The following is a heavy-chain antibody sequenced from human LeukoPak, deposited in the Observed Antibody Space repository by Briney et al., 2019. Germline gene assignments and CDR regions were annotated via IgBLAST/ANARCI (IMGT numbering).Heavy chain of an antibody. D-gene: IGHD3-3*01. CDR3: AREKGVVRFLEWLDTGGYYYMDV. CDR2: ISWNSGSI. Sequence: PGGSLRLSCAASGFTFDDYAMRWVRQAPGKGLEWVSGISWNSGSIGYADSVKGRFTISRDNSKNTLYLQMGSLRAEDMAVYYCAREKGVVRFLEWLDTGGYYYMDVWGKGTTVTVSS. CDR1: GFTFDDYA. V-gene: IGHV3-9*03. J-gene: IGHJ6*03.